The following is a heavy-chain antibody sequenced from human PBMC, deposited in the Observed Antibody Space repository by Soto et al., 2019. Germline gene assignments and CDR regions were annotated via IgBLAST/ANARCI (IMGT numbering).Heavy chain of an antibody. Sequence: GGSLRLSCATSGFTFSSHGMHWVRQAPGTGLEWVAVISYDGRDKYYPDSVKGRFTISRDNSKNTLYLQMNSLRAEDTAVYYCARSAGGSYPQYDYWGQGTLVTVSS. CDR1: GFTFSSHG. D-gene: IGHD1-26*01. CDR3: ARSAGGSYPQYDY. V-gene: IGHV3-30*19. CDR2: ISYDGRDK. J-gene: IGHJ4*02.